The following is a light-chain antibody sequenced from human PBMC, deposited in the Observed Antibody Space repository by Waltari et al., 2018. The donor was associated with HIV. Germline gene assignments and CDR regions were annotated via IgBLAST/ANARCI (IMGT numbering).Light chain of an antibody. V-gene: IGKV3-20*01. Sequence: EIVLTQSPGTLSLSPGDRATLSCRASQSVTSSYLAWYQQTPGQTPRLLIYGTSNRATGIPDRFSGSGSGTDFTLTISRLDPEDFAVYYCQQYDNWPPWTFGQGTKVEIK. CDR1: QSVTSSY. J-gene: IGKJ1*01. CDR3: QQYDNWPPWT. CDR2: GTS.